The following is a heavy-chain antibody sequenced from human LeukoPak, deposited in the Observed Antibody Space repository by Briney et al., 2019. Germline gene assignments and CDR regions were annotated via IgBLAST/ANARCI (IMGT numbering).Heavy chain of an antibody. CDR1: GYTFTGYY. D-gene: IGHD6-19*01. CDR3: ARDERSSGWYFFDY. Sequence: ASVKVSCKASGYTFTGYYMHWVRQAPGQGLEWMGWINPNSGGTNYARKFQGRVTMTRDTSISTAYMELSRLRSDDTAVYYCARDERSSGWYFFDYWGQGTLVTVSS. J-gene: IGHJ4*02. V-gene: IGHV1-2*02. CDR2: INPNSGGT.